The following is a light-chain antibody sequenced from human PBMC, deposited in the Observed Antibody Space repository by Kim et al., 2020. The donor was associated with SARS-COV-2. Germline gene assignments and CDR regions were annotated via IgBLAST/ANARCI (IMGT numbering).Light chain of an antibody. CDR2: DAS. CDR1: QSISGW. Sequence: IQMTQSPSTLSASVGDRVTITCRASQSISGWLAWYQQKPGKAPNLLIFDASILVSGVPSRFSGSGSGTEFTLTISSLQHDDFATYHCQQYGSYSRTFGQGTKVDIK. V-gene: IGKV1-5*01. J-gene: IGKJ1*01. CDR3: QQYGSYSRT.